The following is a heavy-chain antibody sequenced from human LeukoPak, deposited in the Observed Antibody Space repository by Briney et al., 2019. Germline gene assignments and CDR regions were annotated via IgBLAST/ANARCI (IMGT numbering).Heavy chain of an antibody. D-gene: IGHD3-22*01. V-gene: IGHV1-24*01. CDR3: ARDLDPYDSSGYYLGY. Sequence: ASVKVSCKVSGYTLTELSMHWVRQPPGKGLERMGGFDPEDGETIYAQKFQGRVTMTEDTSTDTAYMELSSLRSEDTAVYYCARDLDPYDSSGYYLGYWGQGTLVTVSS. CDR1: GYTLTELS. J-gene: IGHJ4*02. CDR2: FDPEDGET.